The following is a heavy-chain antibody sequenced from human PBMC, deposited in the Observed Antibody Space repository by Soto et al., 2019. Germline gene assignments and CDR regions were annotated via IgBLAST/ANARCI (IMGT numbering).Heavy chain of an antibody. V-gene: IGHV1-18*01. CDR2: INAYNGNT. CDR3: ARVLPPFDP. J-gene: IGHJ5*02. CDR1: GYTFTSYG. Sequence: QVQLVQSGAEVKKPGASVMVSCKASGYTFTSYGISWVRQAPGQGLEWMGWINAYNGNTNYAQKLHGRVTMTTDTSTSTADMERRSLRSDDPAVYDCARVLPPFDPWGQGTLVTVSS.